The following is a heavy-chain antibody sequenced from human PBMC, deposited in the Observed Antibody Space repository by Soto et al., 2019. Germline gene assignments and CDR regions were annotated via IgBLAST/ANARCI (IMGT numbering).Heavy chain of an antibody. J-gene: IGHJ6*02. V-gene: IGHV1-2*02. Sequence: QVQLVQSGAEVKKPGASVKVSCKASGYTFTGYYMHWVRQAPGQALEWMGWINPNSGGTNYAQKFQGSVTRTRDTSISTVYREMRSLRDDATAVYYCARAAAASTRYDYDGMDVWGQGSTVTVSS. CDR3: ARAAAASTRYDYDGMDV. CDR1: GYTFTGYY. CDR2: INPNSGGT. D-gene: IGHD6-13*01.